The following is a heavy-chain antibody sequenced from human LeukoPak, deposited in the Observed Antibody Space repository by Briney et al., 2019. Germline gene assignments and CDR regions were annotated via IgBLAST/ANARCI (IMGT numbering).Heavy chain of an antibody. V-gene: IGHV3-30*02. CDR3: AKDSQLAVGSDYYYYFYRDV. CDR2: IRYDGNDK. J-gene: IGHJ6*03. CDR1: GFSFSTFV. D-gene: IGHD1-1*01. Sequence: QSGGSLRLSCAASGFSFSTFVMYWVRQVPGKGLEWVAFIRYDGNDKYYGDSAKDRFTISRDYSKNTLYLQMNSLTTDDTGVYYCAKDSQLAVGSDYYYYFYRDVWGRGTTVTVSS.